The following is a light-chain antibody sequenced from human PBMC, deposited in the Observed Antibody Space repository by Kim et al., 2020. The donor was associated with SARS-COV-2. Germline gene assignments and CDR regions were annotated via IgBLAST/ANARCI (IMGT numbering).Light chain of an antibody. CDR2: GAS. Sequence: ASIGDRVTITCRASQGLNSDLAWYQQRPGKAPKLLIYGASTLQSGVPSRFSGSGSGTDFTLTIGGLQSDDFATYYCQQYYSFPLTFGQGTKVDIK. CDR1: QGLNSD. J-gene: IGKJ1*01. V-gene: IGKV1-8*01. CDR3: QQYYSFPLT.